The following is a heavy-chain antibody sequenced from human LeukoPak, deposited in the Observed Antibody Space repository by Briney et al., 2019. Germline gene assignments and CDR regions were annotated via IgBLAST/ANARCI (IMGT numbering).Heavy chain of an antibody. D-gene: IGHD4-17*01. CDR1: GYTFTSYG. V-gene: IGHV1-18*01. Sequence: ASVEVSCKASGYTFTSYGISWVRQAPGQGLEWMGWISASNGGTNYAPKFQGRVTMTTDTSTSTVYMELRSLRSDDTAVYYCARDWSYGDRRDVFDIWGQGTMVTVSS. CDR3: ARDWSYGDRRDVFDI. CDR2: ISASNGGT. J-gene: IGHJ3*02.